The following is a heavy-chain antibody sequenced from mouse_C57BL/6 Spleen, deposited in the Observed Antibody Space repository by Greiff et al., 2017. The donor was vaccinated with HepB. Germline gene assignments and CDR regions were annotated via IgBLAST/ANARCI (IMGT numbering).Heavy chain of an antibody. CDR2: ISDGGSYT. D-gene: IGHD2-2*01. J-gene: IGHJ2*01. CDR1: GFTFSSYA. CDR3: ARWLRRDYFDY. V-gene: IGHV5-4*03. Sequence: EVKLEESGGGLVKPGGSLKLSCAASGFTFSSYAMSWVRQTPEKRLEWVATISDGGSYTYYPDNVKGRFTISRDNAKNNLYLQMSHLKSEDTAMYYCARWLRRDYFDYWGQGTTLTVSS.